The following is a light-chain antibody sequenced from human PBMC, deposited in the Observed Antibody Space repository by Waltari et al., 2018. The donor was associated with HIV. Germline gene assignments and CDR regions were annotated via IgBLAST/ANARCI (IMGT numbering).Light chain of an antibody. Sequence: QSALTQPASVSGSRGQSITIPCTGTSSDVGRYNLVPWYQQHPGKAPKLMIYEGSKRPSGVSNRFSGSKSGNTASLTISGLQTEDEADYYCCSYAGSKDVFGGGTRLTVL. CDR1: SSDVGRYNL. J-gene: IGLJ2*01. CDR3: CSYAGSKDV. CDR2: EGS. V-gene: IGLV2-23*01.